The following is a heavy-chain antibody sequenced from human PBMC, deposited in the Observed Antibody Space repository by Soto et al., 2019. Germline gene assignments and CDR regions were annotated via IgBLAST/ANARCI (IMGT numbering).Heavy chain of an antibody. CDR3: AREYYYDSSGCLDY. J-gene: IGHJ4*02. D-gene: IGHD3-22*01. CDR1: GFTFSSYG. CDR2: IWYDGSNK. Sequence: GGSLRLSCAASGFTFSSYGMHWVRQAPGKGLEWVAVIWYDGSNKYYADSVKGRFTISRDNSKNTLYLQMNSLRAEVTAVYYCAREYYYDSSGCLDYWGQGTLVTVSS. V-gene: IGHV3-33*01.